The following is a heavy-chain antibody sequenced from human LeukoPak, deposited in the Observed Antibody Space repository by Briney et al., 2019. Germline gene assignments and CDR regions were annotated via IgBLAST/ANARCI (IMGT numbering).Heavy chain of an antibody. CDR3: ARDFVSSGYMAGLDAFDI. Sequence: SQTLSLTCTVSGGSISSGSYYWSWIRRPAGKGLEWIGRIYTSGSTNYNPSLKSRVTISVDTSKNQFSLKLSSVTAADTAVYYCARDFVSSGYMAGLDAFDIWGQGTMVTVSS. CDR1: GGSISSGSYY. D-gene: IGHD3-22*01. CDR2: IYTSGST. J-gene: IGHJ3*02. V-gene: IGHV4-61*02.